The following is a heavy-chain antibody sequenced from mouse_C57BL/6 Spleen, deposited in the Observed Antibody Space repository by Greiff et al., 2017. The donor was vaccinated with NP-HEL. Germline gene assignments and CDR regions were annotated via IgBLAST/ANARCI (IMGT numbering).Heavy chain of an antibody. CDR3: ASSQYSYCDDGFAY. D-gene: IGHD2-12*01. Sequence: DVKLVESGGGLVQPGGSLSLSCAASGFTFTDYYMSWVRQPPGKALEWLGFIRHKANGYTTEYSASVKGRFTISRDNSQSILYLQMNALRAEDSATYYCASSQYSYCDDGFAYWGQGTLVTVSA. J-gene: IGHJ3*01. CDR1: GFTFTDYY. CDR2: IRHKANGYTT. V-gene: IGHV7-3*01.